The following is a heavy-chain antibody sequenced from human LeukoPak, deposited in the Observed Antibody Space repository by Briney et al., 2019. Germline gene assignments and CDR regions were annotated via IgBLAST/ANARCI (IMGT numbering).Heavy chain of an antibody. D-gene: IGHD3-10*01. CDR2: IHYSGST. CDR3: ARISKVYYYGSGSLPDY. Sequence: PSETLSLTCTVSGGSISSYYWSWIRQPPGKGLEWIGYIHYSGSTNYNPSLKSRVTISVDTSKNQFSLKLSSVTAADTAVYYCARISKVYYYGSGSLPDYWGQGTLVTVSS. V-gene: IGHV4-59*12. CDR1: GGSISSYY. J-gene: IGHJ4*02.